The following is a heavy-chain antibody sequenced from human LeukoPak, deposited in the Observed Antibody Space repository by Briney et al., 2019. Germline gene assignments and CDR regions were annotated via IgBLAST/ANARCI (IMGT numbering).Heavy chain of an antibody. V-gene: IGHV3-30*02. Sequence: GGSLRLSCAASGFTFSSYGMHWVRQAPGKGLEWAAFIRYDGSNKYYADSVKGRFTISRDNSKNTLYLQMNSLKTEDTAVYYCTTPGSSGWMFRFDPWGQGTLVTVSS. CDR2: IRYDGSNK. CDR1: GFTFSSYG. CDR3: TTPGSSGWMFRFDP. J-gene: IGHJ5*02. D-gene: IGHD6-19*01.